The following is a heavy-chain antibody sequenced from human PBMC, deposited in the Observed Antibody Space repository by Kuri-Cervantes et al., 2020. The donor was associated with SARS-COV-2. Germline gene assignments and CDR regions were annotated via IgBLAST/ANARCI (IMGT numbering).Heavy chain of an antibody. V-gene: IGHV3-74*01. CDR2: IKGDGSST. CDR1: GFTFSGHW. J-gene: IGHJ4*02. D-gene: IGHD1-26*01. CDR3: ARIVTPGVGVTPY. Sequence: LSLTCAASGFTFSGHWIHWVRQAPGKGLGWVSRIKGDGSSTDYADSVKGRFTISRDNARNTMYLQMNSLRVEDTAVYYCARIVTPGVGVTPYWGQGTLVTVSS.